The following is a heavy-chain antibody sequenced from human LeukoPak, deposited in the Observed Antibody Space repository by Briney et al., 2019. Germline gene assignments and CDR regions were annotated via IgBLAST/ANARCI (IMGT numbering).Heavy chain of an antibody. Sequence: SVKVSCKASGGTFSSYAISWVRQAPGQGLEWMGGIIPILGTANYAQKFQGRVTITTDESTSTAYMELSSLRSEDTAVYYCASGVVPAHRYYFDYWGQGTLVTVSS. CDR2: IIPILGTA. CDR1: GGTFSSYA. J-gene: IGHJ4*02. CDR3: ASGVVPAHRYYFDY. D-gene: IGHD2-2*01. V-gene: IGHV1-69*05.